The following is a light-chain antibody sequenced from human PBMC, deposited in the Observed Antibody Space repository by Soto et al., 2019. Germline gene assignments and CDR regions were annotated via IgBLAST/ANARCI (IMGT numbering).Light chain of an antibody. J-gene: IGKJ5*01. V-gene: IGKV3-20*01. Sequence: EIVMTQSPATLSVSPGERATLSCRASQSVSRNLGWYQQKPGQAPRLLIYDASSRATGIPDRFSGSGSGTDFTLTISRLEPEDFAVYYCQQYGSSPITFGQGTRLEIK. CDR2: DAS. CDR1: QSVSRN. CDR3: QQYGSSPIT.